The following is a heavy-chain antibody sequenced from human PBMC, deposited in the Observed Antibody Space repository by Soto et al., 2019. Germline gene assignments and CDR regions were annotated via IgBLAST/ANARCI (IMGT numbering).Heavy chain of an antibody. Sequence: GGSLRLSCAASGFTFSSYSMNWVRQAPGKGLEWVSYISSSSSTIYYADSVKGRFTISRDNAKNSLYLQMNSLRDEDTAVYYCAKKIVYELAGRAFDIWGQGTMVTVSS. D-gene: IGHD1-7*01. CDR3: AKKIVYELAGRAFDI. V-gene: IGHV3-48*02. J-gene: IGHJ3*02. CDR2: ISSSSSTI. CDR1: GFTFSSYS.